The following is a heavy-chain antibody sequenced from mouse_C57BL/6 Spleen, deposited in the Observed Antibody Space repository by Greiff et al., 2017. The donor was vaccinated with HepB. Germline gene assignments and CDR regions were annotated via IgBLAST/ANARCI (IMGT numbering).Heavy chain of an antibody. J-gene: IGHJ3*01. CDR1: GFTFSDYG. D-gene: IGHD1-1*01. CDR2: ISSGSSTI. V-gene: IGHV5-17*01. Sequence: VQLKESGGGLVKPGGSLKLSCAASGFTFSDYGMHWVRQAPEKGLEWVAYISSGSSTIYYADTVKGRFTISRDNAKNTLFLQMTSLRSEDTAMYYCARGPHYYGSSYPPWFAYWGQGTLVTVSA. CDR3: ARGPHYYGSSYPPWFAY.